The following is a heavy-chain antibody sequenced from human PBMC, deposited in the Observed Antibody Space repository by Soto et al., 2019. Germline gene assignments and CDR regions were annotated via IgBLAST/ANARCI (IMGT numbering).Heavy chain of an antibody. J-gene: IGHJ6*03. CDR3: ARDLSWGSNWYYYMDV. CDR1: GFILSDCA. CDR2: SSSSSSVI. V-gene: IGHV3-48*01. D-gene: IGHD7-27*01. Sequence: EVQLVESGGGLVQPGGSLRLSCATSGFILSDCAMNWVRQAPGNGLECVSYSSSSSSVIDYADSVKGRFTVSRDNARNSLYLQMNSLRAEDTAVYYCARDLSWGSNWYYYMDVWGKGTTVTVSS.